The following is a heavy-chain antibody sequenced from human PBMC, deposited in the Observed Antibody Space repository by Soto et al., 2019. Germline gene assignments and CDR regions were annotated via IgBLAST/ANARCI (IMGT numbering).Heavy chain of an antibody. CDR1: GGSISSYY. CDR2: IYYSGST. CDR3: ARDQVQGGWGNDVWSGYLGPSGMYG. D-gene: IGHD3-3*01. Sequence: SETLSLTCTVSGGSISSYYWSWIRQPPGKGLEWIGYIYYSGSTNYNPSLKSRVTISVDTSKNQFSLKLSSVTAADTAVYYCARDQVQGGWGNDVWSGYLGPSGMYGWGQGTTVTVSS. J-gene: IGHJ6*02. V-gene: IGHV4-59*01.